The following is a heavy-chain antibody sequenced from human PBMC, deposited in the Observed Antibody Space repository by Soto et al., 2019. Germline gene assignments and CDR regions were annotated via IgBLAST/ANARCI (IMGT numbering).Heavy chain of an antibody. V-gene: IGHV1-69*02. D-gene: IGHD4-17*01. CDR3: ARHDYGGNLDDY. Sequence: QVQLVQSGAEVKKPGSSVKVSCKASGGTFSSYTISWVRQAPGQGLEWMGRITPILGIANYAQKFQGRVTITADKSTSTAYMELSSLRSEDTAVYYCARHDYGGNLDDYWGQGTLVTVSS. J-gene: IGHJ4*02. CDR1: GGTFSSYT. CDR2: ITPILGIA.